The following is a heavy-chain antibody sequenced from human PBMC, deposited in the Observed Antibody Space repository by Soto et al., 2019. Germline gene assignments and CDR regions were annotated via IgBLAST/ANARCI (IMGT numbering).Heavy chain of an antibody. J-gene: IGHJ4*02. V-gene: IGHV3-23*02. D-gene: IGHD1-26*01. CDR1: GFTFSSYA. Sequence: EVQLLESGGGLVQPGGSLRLSCAASGFTFSSYAMSWVRQAPGKGLEWVSSISGSGVNTYYVDSVRGRFTFSRDISKNTVYLQMNSLRVEDTAVYYCAKGATVEYSGTWQVYWGQGTLVTVSS. CDR2: ISGSGVNT. CDR3: AKGATVEYSGTWQVY.